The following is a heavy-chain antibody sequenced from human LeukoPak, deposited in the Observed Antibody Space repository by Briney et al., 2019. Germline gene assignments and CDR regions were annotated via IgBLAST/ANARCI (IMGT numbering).Heavy chain of an antibody. V-gene: IGHV1-2*06. CDR1: GGTFSSYA. CDR3: ARAREPGIAVAGTFDY. Sequence: ASVKVSCKASGGTFSSYAISWVRQAPGQGLEWMGRINPNSGGTNYAQKFQGRVTMTRDTSISTAYMELSRLRSDDTAVYYCARAREPGIAVAGTFDYWGQGTLVTVSS. J-gene: IGHJ4*02. CDR2: INPNSGGT. D-gene: IGHD6-19*01.